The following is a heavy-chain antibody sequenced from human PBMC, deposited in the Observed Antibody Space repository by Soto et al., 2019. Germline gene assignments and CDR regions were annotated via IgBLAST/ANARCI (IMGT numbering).Heavy chain of an antibody. CDR3: ARVTHIDAMDV. Sequence: QVQLGQSGAEVKKPGSSVKVSCKISGGTFSSYTFTWVRQAPGQGLEWMGGVTPIFGTTNYAQKFQGRVTITADKSTFPVYMELNSLRSEDTADYYCARVTHIDAMDVWGQGTTVTVSS. CDR1: GGTFSSYT. J-gene: IGHJ6*02. D-gene: IGHD3-16*01. CDR2: VTPIFGTT. V-gene: IGHV1-69*06.